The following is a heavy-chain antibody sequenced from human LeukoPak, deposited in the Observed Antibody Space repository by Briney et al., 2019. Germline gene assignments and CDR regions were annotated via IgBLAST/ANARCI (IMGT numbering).Heavy chain of an antibody. V-gene: IGHV1-3*01. Sequence: ASVKVSCKASGYTFTSYAMHWVRQAPGQRLEWMGWINAGNGTTKYSQKFQGRVTITRDTSASTAYMELSSLRSEDTAVYYCARDGHSSSWYEDAFDIWGQGTMVTVSS. J-gene: IGHJ3*02. CDR1: GYTFTSYA. CDR3: ARDGHSSSWYEDAFDI. CDR2: INAGNGTT. D-gene: IGHD6-13*01.